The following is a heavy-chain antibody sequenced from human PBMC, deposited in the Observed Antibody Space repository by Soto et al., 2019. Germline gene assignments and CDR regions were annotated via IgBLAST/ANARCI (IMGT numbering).Heavy chain of an antibody. J-gene: IGHJ3*02. CDR3: ARDTSFGAFDI. V-gene: IGHV3-7*01. CDR1: GFTFRSSW. D-gene: IGHD3-10*01. CDR2: IKPDGSET. Sequence: PGGSLILSCEASGFTFRSSWMSWVRQAPGKGLEWVSYIKPDGSETYYVDSVRGRFTISRDNAKNSLYLQMNSLRAEDTALDYGARDTSFGAFDIWGQGTMVTVAS.